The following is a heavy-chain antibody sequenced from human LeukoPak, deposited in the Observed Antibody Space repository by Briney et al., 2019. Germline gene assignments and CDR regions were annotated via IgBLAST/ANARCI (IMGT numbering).Heavy chain of an antibody. D-gene: IGHD3-22*01. CDR2: IYTSGST. CDR1: GGSISSYY. V-gene: IGHV4-4*07. CDR3: ARDPDYYDSSGHDY. Sequence: SETLSLTCTVSGGSISSYYWSWIRQPAGKGLEWIGRIYTSGSTNYNPSLKSRVTMPVDTSKNQFSLKLSSVTAADTAVYYCARDPDYYDSSGHDYWGQGTLVTVSS. J-gene: IGHJ4*02.